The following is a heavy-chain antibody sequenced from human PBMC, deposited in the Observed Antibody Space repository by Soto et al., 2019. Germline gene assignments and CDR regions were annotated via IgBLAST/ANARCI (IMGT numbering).Heavy chain of an antibody. J-gene: IGHJ4*02. V-gene: IGHV1-24*01. CDR1: GYTLTELS. D-gene: IGHD6-6*01. Sequence: ASVKVSCKVSGYTLTELSMHWVRQAPGKGLEWMGGFDPEDGETIYAQKFQGRVTMTEDTSTDTAYMELSSLRSEDTAVYYCATVTTSSSSPFYFDYWGQGTLVTVSS. CDR3: ATVTTSSSSPFYFDY. CDR2: FDPEDGET.